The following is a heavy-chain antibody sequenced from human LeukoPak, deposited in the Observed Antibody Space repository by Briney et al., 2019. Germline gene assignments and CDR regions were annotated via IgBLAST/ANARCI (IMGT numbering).Heavy chain of an antibody. J-gene: IGHJ4*02. CDR3: ARGAAYCGGDCRKPFDY. V-gene: IGHV1-69*05. CDR1: GGTFSSYA. CDR2: IIPIFGTA. D-gene: IGHD2-21*02. Sequence: GSSVKVSCKASGGTFSSYAISWVRQAPGQGLEWMGRIIPIFGTANYAQKFQGRVTITTDESTSTAYMELSSLRSGDTAVYYCARGAAYCGGDCRKPFDYWGQGTLVTVSS.